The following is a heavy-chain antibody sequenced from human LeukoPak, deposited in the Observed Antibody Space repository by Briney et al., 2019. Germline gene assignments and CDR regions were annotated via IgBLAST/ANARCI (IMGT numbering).Heavy chain of an antibody. D-gene: IGHD2-2*01. V-gene: IGHV4-38-2*02. J-gene: IGHJ3*02. Sequence: PSETLSLTCTVSGYSISSGYYWGWIRQPPGKGLEWIGSIYHSGSTYYNPSLKSRVTISVDTSKNQFSLKLSSVTAADTAVYYCARDSSTGGGAFDIWGQGTMVTVSS. CDR1: GYSISSGYY. CDR3: ARDSSTGGGAFDI. CDR2: IYHSGST.